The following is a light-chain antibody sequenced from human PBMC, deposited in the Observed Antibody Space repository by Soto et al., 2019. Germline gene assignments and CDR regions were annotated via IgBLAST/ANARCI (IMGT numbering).Light chain of an antibody. CDR1: QSVSSY. Sequence: DIQMTQSPSSLSASVGDRVTITCRASQSVSSYLNWYQQKPGKAPKLLIYGASTLQSGVPSRFSGSGSGTDFTLTVSSLQPEDFAAYYCQQSYSTPRTFGQGTQVESK. J-gene: IGKJ1*01. CDR3: QQSYSTPRT. CDR2: GAS. V-gene: IGKV1-39*01.